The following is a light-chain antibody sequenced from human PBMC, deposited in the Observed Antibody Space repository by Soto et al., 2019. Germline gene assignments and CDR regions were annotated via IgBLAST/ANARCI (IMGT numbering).Light chain of an antibody. CDR1: DSNIGSTA. J-gene: IGLJ2*01. Sequence: SVLTQPPSVSAPPGQGVTLSCSGGDSNIGSTAVNWYQQVPGTAPKLLIYSSNQRPSGVPDRISGAKSGTSASLAISGLQSEDEADYYCAAWDDDLHVWLFGGGTKLTVL. CDR3: AAWDDDLHVWL. CDR2: SSN. V-gene: IGLV1-44*01.